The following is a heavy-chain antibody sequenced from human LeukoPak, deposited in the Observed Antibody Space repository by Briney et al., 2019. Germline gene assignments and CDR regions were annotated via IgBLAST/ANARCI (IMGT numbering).Heavy chain of an antibody. V-gene: IGHV4-4*07. CDR1: GGSISSYY. J-gene: IGHJ3*01. CDR2: IYTSGST. D-gene: IGHD2-8*01. Sequence: PSETLSLTCTVSGGSISSYYWSWIRQPAGKGLEWIGRIYTSGSTNYNPSLKSRVTISVDTSKNQFSLTLNSVTAADTAVYYCVRADYNGGNPGSFDFWGRGTMVTVSS. CDR3: VRADYNGGNPGSFDF.